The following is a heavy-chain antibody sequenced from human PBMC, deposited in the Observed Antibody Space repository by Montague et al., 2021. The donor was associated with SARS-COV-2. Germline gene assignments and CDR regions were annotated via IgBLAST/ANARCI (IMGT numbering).Heavy chain of an antibody. V-gene: IGHV4-39*01. CDR3: ARLRYYGGNSGFQGLVDY. CDR2: IYYSGXT. Sequence: SETLSLTCIVSGGSISSSSYHWGWIRQPPGKELEWIGTIYYSGXTXYXXXXKXRVTISVDTSKNQFSLKLSSVTAADTAVYYCARLRYYGGNSGFQGLVDYWGQGALVTVSS. J-gene: IGHJ4*02. CDR1: GGSISSSSYH. D-gene: IGHD4-23*01.